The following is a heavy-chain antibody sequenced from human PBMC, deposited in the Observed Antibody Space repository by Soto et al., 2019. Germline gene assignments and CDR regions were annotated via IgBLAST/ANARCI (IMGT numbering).Heavy chain of an antibody. J-gene: IGHJ4*02. D-gene: IGHD6-13*01. V-gene: IGHV3-23*01. CDR1: GFTFSSYA. CDR2: ISGSGGST. Sequence: GSLRLSCAASGFTFSSYAMSWVRQAPGKGLEWVSAISGSGGSTYYADSVKGRFTISRDNSKNTLYLQMNSLRAEDTAVYYCAKSYPLRTRIAAAGTGFFDYWGQGTLVTVSS. CDR3: AKSYPLRTRIAAAGTGFFDY.